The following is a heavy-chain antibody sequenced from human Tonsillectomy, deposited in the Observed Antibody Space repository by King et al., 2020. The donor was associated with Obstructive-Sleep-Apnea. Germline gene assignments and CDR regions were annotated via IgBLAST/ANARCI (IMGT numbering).Heavy chain of an antibody. CDR3: ARDRIAVVRGEPLAY. Sequence: VQLVESGGGLLKPGGSLRLSCAASGFTFSSYTMDWVRQAPGKGLEWVSSISIGSNYISYADSVKGRFTISIDNAKNSVYLQMNSLRAEDTAVYYCARDRIAVVRGEPLAYWGQGTLVTVSS. D-gene: IGHD3-10*01. CDR2: ISIGSNYI. CDR1: GFTFSSYT. J-gene: IGHJ4*02. V-gene: IGHV3-21*01.